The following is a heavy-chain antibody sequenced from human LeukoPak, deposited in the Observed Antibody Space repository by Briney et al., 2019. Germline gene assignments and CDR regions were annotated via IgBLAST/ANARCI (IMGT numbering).Heavy chain of an antibody. CDR3: ARDFPNYDILSGYSYYYNGMDV. Sequence: GGTLRLSCAASGFTFSDYYMSWIRQAPGKGLEWVSYISSSSSYTNYADSVKGRFTISRDNAKNSLYLQMNSLRAEDTAVYYCARDFPNYDILSGYSYYYNGMDVWGKGTTVTVSS. V-gene: IGHV3-11*06. CDR1: GFTFSDYY. D-gene: IGHD3-9*01. CDR2: ISSSSSYT. J-gene: IGHJ6*04.